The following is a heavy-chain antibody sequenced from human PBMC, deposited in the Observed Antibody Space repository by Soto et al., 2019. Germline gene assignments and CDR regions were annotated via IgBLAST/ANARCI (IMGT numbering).Heavy chain of an antibody. CDR1: GFTFSSYA. CDR2: ISNDGSST. CDR3: ARDRYYYDSTDHFSADAFDI. V-gene: IGHV3-74*01. D-gene: IGHD3-22*01. Sequence: PGGSLRLSCAASGFTFSSYAMSWVRQAPGKGLEWVSRISNDGSSTNYADSVKGRFTISRDNAKNTVYLQMNSLRAEDTAVYYCARDRYYYDSTDHFSADAFDIWGQGTMVTVSS. J-gene: IGHJ3*02.